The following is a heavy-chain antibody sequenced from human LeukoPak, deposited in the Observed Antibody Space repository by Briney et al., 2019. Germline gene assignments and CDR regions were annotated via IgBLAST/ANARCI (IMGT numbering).Heavy chain of an antibody. D-gene: IGHD6-19*01. CDR2: IGIRDTST. CDR3: GRSTSGRNFFDY. V-gene: IGHV3-23*01. CDR1: GFTFSNYA. J-gene: IGHJ4*02. Sequence: GGSLRLSCTASGFTFSNYAMTWVRQAPGKGPEWVSIIGIRDTSTYYADSVKGRFTISRDNSKNTLFPQMNSLRAEDTAVYYCGRSTSGRNFFDYWGQGNLVTVSS.